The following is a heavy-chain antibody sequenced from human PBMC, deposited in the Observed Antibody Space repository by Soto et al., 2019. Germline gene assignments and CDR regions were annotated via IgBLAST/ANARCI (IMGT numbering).Heavy chain of an antibody. CDR2: ISGSGGST. D-gene: IGHD3-22*01. V-gene: IGHV3-23*01. J-gene: IGHJ2*01. CDR3: AKDQNYYDSSGYYWYFDL. Sequence: GESLKISCAASGFTFSSYAMSWVRQAPGKGLEWVSAISGSGGSTYYADSVKGRFTISRDNSKNTLYLQMNSLRAEDTAVYYCAKDQNYYDSSGYYWYFDLWGRGTLVTVSS. CDR1: GFTFSSYA.